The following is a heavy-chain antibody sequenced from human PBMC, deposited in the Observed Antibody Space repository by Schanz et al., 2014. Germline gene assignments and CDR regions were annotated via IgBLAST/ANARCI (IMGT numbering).Heavy chain of an antibody. Sequence: QVQLVQSGAEVKKPGSTVKVSCKASGGTFNDYTFTWVRQAPGLGLEWMGRIIPFLSIANYAHKFQGRITRTADKSTNTIYLELPTLTSEDTALYYCAREGRTYGQGWFDAGGQGTLITVSS. CDR3: AREGRTYGQGWFDA. D-gene: IGHD3-16*01. V-gene: IGHV1-69*02. CDR1: GGTFNDYT. J-gene: IGHJ5*02. CDR2: IIPFLSIA.